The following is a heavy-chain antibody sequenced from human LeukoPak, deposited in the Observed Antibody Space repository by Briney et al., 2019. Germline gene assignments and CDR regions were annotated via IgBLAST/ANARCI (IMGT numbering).Heavy chain of an antibody. V-gene: IGHV6-1*01. CDR3: ARVRGYSYGYWFDP. J-gene: IGHJ5*02. Sequence: SQTLSLTCAISGDSVSSNSAAWNWIRQSPSRGLEWLGRTYYRSKWYNDYAVSVKSRITINPDTSKNQFSLKLSSVTAADTAVYYCARVRGYSYGYWFDPWGQGTLVTVSS. CDR2: TYYRSKWYN. D-gene: IGHD5-18*01. CDR1: GDSVSSNSAA.